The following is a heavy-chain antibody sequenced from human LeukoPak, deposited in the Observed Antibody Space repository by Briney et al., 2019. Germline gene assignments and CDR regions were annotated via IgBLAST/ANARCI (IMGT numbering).Heavy chain of an antibody. CDR2: MNPNSGNT. CDR1: GYTFTSYD. Sequence: ASAKVSCKASGYTFTSYDINWVRRATGQGLGWMGWMNPNSGNTGYAQKFQGRVTMTRNTSISTAYMELSSLRSEDTAVYYCARESDYDYVWGSYAEDWGQGTLVTVSS. J-gene: IGHJ4*02. V-gene: IGHV1-8*01. D-gene: IGHD3-16*01. CDR3: ARESDYDYVWGSYAED.